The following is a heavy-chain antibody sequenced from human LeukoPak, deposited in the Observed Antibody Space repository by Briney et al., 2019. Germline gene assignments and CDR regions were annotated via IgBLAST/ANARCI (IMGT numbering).Heavy chain of an antibody. CDR3: AKDHSSGWMIS. Sequence: GRSLRLSCAASGFTFSNYGMNWVRQAPGKGLEWVAVISYDGSNKYYADSVKGRFTISRDNSKNTLYLQMNSLRAEDTAVYYCAKDHSSGWMISWGQGTLVTVSS. D-gene: IGHD6-25*01. CDR1: GFTFSNYG. V-gene: IGHV3-30*18. J-gene: IGHJ5*02. CDR2: ISYDGSNK.